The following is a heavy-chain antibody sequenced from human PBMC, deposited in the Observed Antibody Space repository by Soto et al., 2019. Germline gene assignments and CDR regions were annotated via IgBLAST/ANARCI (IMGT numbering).Heavy chain of an antibody. D-gene: IGHD4-17*01. V-gene: IGHV1-3*01. CDR1: GYTFTSYG. J-gene: IGHJ4*02. Sequence: ASVKVSCKASGYTFTSYGINWVRQAPGQGLEWMGWINAGNGNTKYSQKYQGRVTITRDTSASTAYMELSSLRSEDTAVYYCARVSTVTTGFDYWGQGTLVTVSS. CDR2: INAGNGNT. CDR3: ARVSTVTTGFDY.